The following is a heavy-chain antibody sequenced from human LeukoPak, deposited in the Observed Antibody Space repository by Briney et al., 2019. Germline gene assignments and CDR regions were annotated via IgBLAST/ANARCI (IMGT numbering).Heavy chain of an antibody. CDR1: GFTFSSYG. V-gene: IGHV3-30*03. CDR2: ISYDGSNK. J-gene: IGHJ6*02. CDR3: AREKDGMDV. Sequence: GGSLRLSCAASGFTFSSYGMHWVRQAPGKGLEWVAVISYDGSNKYYADSVKGRFTISRDNSKNTVYLQMNSLRAEDTAVYYRAREKDGMDVWGQGTTVIVSS.